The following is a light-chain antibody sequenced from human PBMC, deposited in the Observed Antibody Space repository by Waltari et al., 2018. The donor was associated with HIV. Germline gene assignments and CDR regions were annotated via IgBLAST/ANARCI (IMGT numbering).Light chain of an antibody. J-gene: IGKJ1*01. Sequence: DIQMTQSPPTLSASVGDRVTITCRASQSVSSSLAWDQQKPGKAPNLLIFKASSLQNGVPPRFSGSGSGTDFTRTISGLQPDDFATYYCQQYLTFSRTFGQGTQV. CDR2: KAS. CDR1: QSVSSS. CDR3: QQYLTFSRT. V-gene: IGKV1-5*03.